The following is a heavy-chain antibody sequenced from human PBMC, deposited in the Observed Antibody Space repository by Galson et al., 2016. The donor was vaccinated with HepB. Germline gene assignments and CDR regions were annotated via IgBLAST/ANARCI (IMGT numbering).Heavy chain of an antibody. CDR2: VFYSGST. Sequence: TLSLTCTVSGGSISAGDYYWSWIRQPPGKGLEWIGYVFYSGSTYYNPSLQSRVNISVDTSKNQFSLTLNSVTPADTAVYYCARERYYYDRSGYYYFFDNWGQGTPITVSS. CDR3: ARERYYYDRSGYYYFFDN. D-gene: IGHD3-22*01. J-gene: IGHJ4*02. V-gene: IGHV4-30-4*01. CDR1: GGSISAGDYY.